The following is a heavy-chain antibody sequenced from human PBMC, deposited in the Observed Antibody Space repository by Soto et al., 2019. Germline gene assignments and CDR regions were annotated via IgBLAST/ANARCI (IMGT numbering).Heavy chain of an antibody. CDR3: ARDWEFRRRDV. J-gene: IGHJ6*02. CDR2: IFYTGNT. Sequence: RSLTCTVSGGSVSIGDYSWTWIRQPPGKGLEWIGYIFYTGNTNYSPSLKSRVTMSVDRSRNQFSLRLSSVTAADTAVYYCARDWEFRRRDVGAQGTTVPV. D-gene: IGHD1-26*01. V-gene: IGHV4-61*08. CDR1: GGSVSIGDYS.